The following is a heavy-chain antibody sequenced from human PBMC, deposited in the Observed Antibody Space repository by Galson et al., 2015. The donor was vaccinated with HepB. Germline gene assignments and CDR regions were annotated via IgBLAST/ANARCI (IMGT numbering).Heavy chain of an antibody. CDR2: ISYDGSNK. V-gene: IGHV3-30*04. CDR1: GFTFSSYA. J-gene: IGHJ4*02. D-gene: IGHD6-13*01. Sequence: SLRLSCAASGFTFSSYAMHWVRQAPGKGLEWVAVISYDGSNKYYADSVKGRFTISRDNSKNTLYLQMNSLRAEDTAVYYCARVVPTAAGCYWGQGTLVTVSS. CDR3: ARVVPTAAGCY.